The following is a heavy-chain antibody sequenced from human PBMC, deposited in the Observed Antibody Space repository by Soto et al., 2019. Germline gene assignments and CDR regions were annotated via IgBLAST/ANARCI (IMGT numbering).Heavy chain of an antibody. CDR1: GGSISSSSYY. J-gene: IGHJ4*02. V-gene: IGHV4-39*01. CDR2: IYYSGST. Sequence: QLQLQESGPGLVKPSETLSLTCTVSGGSISSSSYYWGWIRQPPGKGLEWIGSIYYSGSTYYNPSLKSRVTISVDTSKNQFSLKLSSVTAADTAVYYCASGVIVATIRSRFGSFDYWGQGTLVTVSS. CDR3: ASGVIVATIRSRFGSFDY. D-gene: IGHD5-12*01.